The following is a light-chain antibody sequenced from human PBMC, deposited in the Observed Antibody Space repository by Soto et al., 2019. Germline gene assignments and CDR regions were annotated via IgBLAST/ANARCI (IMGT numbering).Light chain of an antibody. CDR1: SSDVGSYNL. CDR3: CSYAGSRKV. J-gene: IGLJ2*01. Sequence: QSVLTQPASVSGSPGQSITISCTGTSSDVGSYNLVSWYQQHPGKAPKLMIYEGSKRPSGVSNRFSGSKSGNTASLTSSGLQAEDEADYYCCSYAGSRKVFGGGTKLTVL. CDR2: EGS. V-gene: IGLV2-23*01.